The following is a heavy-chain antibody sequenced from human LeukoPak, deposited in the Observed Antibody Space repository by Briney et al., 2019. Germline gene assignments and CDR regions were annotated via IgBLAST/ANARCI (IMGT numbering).Heavy chain of an antibody. Sequence: GGSLRLSCAASGFTFSSYSMNWVRQAPGKGLEWVSYISSSSSTIYYADSVKGRFTISRDNAKNSLYLQMNSLRAEDTAVYYCARDPYYCDSSGYSEYFDYWGQGTLVTVSS. CDR3: ARDPYYCDSSGYSEYFDY. CDR2: ISSSSSTI. J-gene: IGHJ4*02. V-gene: IGHV3-48*01. D-gene: IGHD3-22*01. CDR1: GFTFSSYS.